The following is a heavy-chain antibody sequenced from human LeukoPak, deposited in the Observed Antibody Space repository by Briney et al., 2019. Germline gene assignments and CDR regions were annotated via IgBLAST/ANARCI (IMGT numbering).Heavy chain of an antibody. CDR2: INAGNGNT. J-gene: IGHJ4*02. Sequence: ASVKVSCKASGYTFTSYAMHWVRQAPGQRLEWMGWINAGNGNTKYSQKFQGRVTITRDTSASTACMELSSLRSEDTAVYYCAREDAICMFDYWGQGTLVTVSS. D-gene: IGHD3-9*01. V-gene: IGHV1-3*01. CDR3: AREDAICMFDY. CDR1: GYTFTSYA.